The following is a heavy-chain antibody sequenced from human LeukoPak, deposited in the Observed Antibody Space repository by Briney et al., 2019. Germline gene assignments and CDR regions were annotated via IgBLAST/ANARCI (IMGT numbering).Heavy chain of an antibody. CDR2: IIPIFGTA. Sequence: SVKVSCKASGGTFSSYAISWVRQAPGQGLEWMGGIIPIFGTANYAQKFQGRVTITTDESTSTAYMELRSLRSEDTAVYYCARGSSSSSGSYYYYYMDVWGKGTTVTVSS. V-gene: IGHV1-69*05. D-gene: IGHD6-6*01. CDR3: ARGSSSSSGSYYYYYMDV. CDR1: GGTFSSYA. J-gene: IGHJ6*03.